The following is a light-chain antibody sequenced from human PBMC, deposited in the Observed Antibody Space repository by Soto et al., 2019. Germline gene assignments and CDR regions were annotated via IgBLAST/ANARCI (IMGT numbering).Light chain of an antibody. Sequence: QSVLTQPASVSGSPGQSITISCTGTSSDVGGYNYVCWYQHHPGKALKLIISEVSNRPSGVSDRFSGSKSGNTASLTISGLQPEDEADYYCTSFTSSTPYVFGTGTKVTVL. V-gene: IGLV2-14*01. CDR2: EVS. CDR3: TSFTSSTPYV. J-gene: IGLJ1*01. CDR1: SSDVGGYNY.